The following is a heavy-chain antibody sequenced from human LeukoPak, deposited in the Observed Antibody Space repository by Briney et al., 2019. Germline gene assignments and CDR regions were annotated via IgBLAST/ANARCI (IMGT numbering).Heavy chain of an antibody. D-gene: IGHD3-10*01. CDR1: GFTFSNYE. CDR2: ISSSSSHI. V-gene: IGHV3-21*01. CDR3: ARVLVRGVMDNYGMDV. Sequence: GGSLRLSCAASGFTFSNYEMNWVRQAPGKGLEWVSSISSSSSHIYYADSVKGRFTISRDNAKNSLYLQMNSLRAEDTAVYYCARVLVRGVMDNYGMDVWGKGTTVTVSS. J-gene: IGHJ6*04.